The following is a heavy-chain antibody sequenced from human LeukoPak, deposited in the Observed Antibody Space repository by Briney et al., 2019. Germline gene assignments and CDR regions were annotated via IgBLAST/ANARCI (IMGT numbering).Heavy chain of an antibody. V-gene: IGHV3-73*01. CDR1: GFTFSGSA. Sequence: PGGSLRLSCAASGFTFSGSAMHWVRQDSGKGLEWVGRIRSKANSYATAYAASVKGRFTISRDDSKNTAYLQMNSLKTEDTAVYYCTSSSTRGAAYYYYYYMDVWGKGTTVTVSS. CDR3: TSSSTRGAAYYYYYYMDV. D-gene: IGHD3-10*01. CDR2: IRSKANSYAT. J-gene: IGHJ6*03.